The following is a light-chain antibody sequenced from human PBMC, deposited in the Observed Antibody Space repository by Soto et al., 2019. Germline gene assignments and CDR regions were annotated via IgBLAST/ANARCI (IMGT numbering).Light chain of an antibody. CDR2: DAS. Sequence: IVMTQSPATLSVSPGERATLSCRASRGISSNLAWYQQKPGQAPRLLIYDASTRATGIPARFSGSGSGTDFSLTISRLEAEDFAVYYCQQYGSSPRTFGQGTKV. J-gene: IGKJ1*01. CDR3: QQYGSSPRT. V-gene: IGKV3-15*01. CDR1: RGISSN.